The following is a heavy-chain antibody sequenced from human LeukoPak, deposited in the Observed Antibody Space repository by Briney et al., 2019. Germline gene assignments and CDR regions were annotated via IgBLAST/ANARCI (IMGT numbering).Heavy chain of an antibody. CDR1: GYTFTSYG. J-gene: IGHJ5*02. Sequence: GASVKVSCKASGYTFTSYGISWVRQAPGQGLEWMGWISAYNGNTNYAQKLQGRVTMTTDTSTSTAYMELRSLRSDDTAVYYCARDIPGAGYYDSSGYPNWFDPWGQGTLVTVSS. D-gene: IGHD3-22*01. CDR3: ARDIPGAGYYDSSGYPNWFDP. CDR2: ISAYNGNT. V-gene: IGHV1-18*01.